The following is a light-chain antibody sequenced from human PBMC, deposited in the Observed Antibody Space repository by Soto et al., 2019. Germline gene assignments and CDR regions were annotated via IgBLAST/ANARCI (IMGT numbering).Light chain of an antibody. V-gene: IGKV3-20*01. CDR2: GAS. CDR3: QQYGSSPRT. J-gene: IGKJ1*01. CDR1: HSVSSAY. Sequence: EIVLTQSPGTLSLSPGDGATLSCRASHSVSSAYLAWYQQKPGQPPRLLIYGASSRATGIPARFSGSASGTDFTLTISRLEPEDVAVYYCQQYGSSPRTFGQGTKVDIK.